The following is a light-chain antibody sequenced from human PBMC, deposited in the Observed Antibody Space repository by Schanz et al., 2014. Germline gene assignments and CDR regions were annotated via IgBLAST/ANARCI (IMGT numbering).Light chain of an antibody. CDR1: QSVLYSSNNKNY. Sequence: DIVMTQSPDSLAVSLGERATINCKSSQSVLYSSNNKNYLAWYQQKPGQPPKLLIYWASTRESGVPDRFSGSGSGTDFTLTISSLQAEDVAVYYCHQYSDWPPWTFGQGTTVDIK. CDR2: WAS. J-gene: IGKJ1*01. CDR3: HQYSDWPPWT. V-gene: IGKV4-1*01.